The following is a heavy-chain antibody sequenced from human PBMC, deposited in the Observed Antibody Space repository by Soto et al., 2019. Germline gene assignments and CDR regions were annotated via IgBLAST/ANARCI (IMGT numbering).Heavy chain of an antibody. D-gene: IGHD6-6*01. V-gene: IGHV4-31*03. Sequence: PSETLSLTCTVSGGSISSGGYYWSWIRQHPGKGLEWIGYIYYSGSTYYNPSLKSRVTISVDTSKNQFSLKLSSVTAADTAVYYCARDPSSSSEYFQHWGQGPLVTVSS. J-gene: IGHJ1*01. CDR2: IYYSGST. CDR3: ARDPSSSSEYFQH. CDR1: GGSISSGGYY.